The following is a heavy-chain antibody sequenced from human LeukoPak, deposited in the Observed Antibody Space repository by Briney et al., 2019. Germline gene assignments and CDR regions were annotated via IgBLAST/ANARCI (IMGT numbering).Heavy chain of an antibody. J-gene: IGHJ4*02. CDR2: INHSGST. D-gene: IGHD6-19*01. V-gene: IGHV4-34*01. Sequence: PGGSLRLSCAASGFTFSTYAMSWVRQPPGKGLEWIGEINHSGSTNYNPSLKSRVTISVDTSKNQFSLKLSSVTAADTAVYYCARRSSSGWSFDYWGQGTLVTVSS. CDR3: ARRSSSGWSFDY. CDR1: GFTFSTYA.